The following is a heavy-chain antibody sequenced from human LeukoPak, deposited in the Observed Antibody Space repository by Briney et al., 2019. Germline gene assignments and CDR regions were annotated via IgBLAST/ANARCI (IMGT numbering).Heavy chain of an antibody. CDR1: GFTFSSYG. V-gene: IGHV3-30*18. CDR3: AKKGQLLSFDY. CDR2: ISYDGSNK. J-gene: IGHJ4*02. Sequence: GGSLRLSCAASGFTFSSYGMHWVRQAPGKGLEWVAVISYDGSNKYYADSVKGRFTISRDNSKNTLYLQMNSLRAEDTAAYYCAKKGQLLSFDYWGQGTLVTVSS. D-gene: IGHD2-2*01.